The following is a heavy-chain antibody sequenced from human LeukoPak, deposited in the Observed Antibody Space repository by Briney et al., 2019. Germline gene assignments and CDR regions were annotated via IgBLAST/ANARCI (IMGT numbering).Heavy chain of an antibody. D-gene: IGHD6-19*01. V-gene: IGHV3-23*01. CDR3: AKQVAVAGVDY. J-gene: IGHJ4*02. CDR2: ITGSGRTT. CDR1: GFTFSAYD. Sequence: GGSRRLSCAASGFTFSAYDMSWVRQAPGKGLEWVSAITGSGRTTYYADSVKGRFTISRDNSKNTLYLQMNSLRAEDTAVYYCAKQVAVAGVDYWGQGTLVTVSS.